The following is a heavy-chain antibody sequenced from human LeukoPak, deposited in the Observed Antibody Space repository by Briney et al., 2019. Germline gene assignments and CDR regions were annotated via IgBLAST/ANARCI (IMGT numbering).Heavy chain of an antibody. V-gene: IGHV4-4*09. J-gene: IGHJ4*02. CDR1: GGSIRNYF. D-gene: IGHD1-26*01. CDR2: IHTSGGA. CDR3: ARHRGGRYSESYLDY. Sequence: PSETLSLTGTVSGGSIRNYFWSWFRQPPGKTLEWIGFIHTSGGADYNPSLEGRVTISADTSKNQFSLNVDSVTAADTAVYYCARHRGGRYSESYLDYWGQATLVTVSS.